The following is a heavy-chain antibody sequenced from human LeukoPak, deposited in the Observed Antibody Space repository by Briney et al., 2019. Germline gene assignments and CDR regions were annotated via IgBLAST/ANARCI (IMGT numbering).Heavy chain of an antibody. D-gene: IGHD3-9*01. CDR2: INPNSGGT. V-gene: IGHV1-2*02. CDR1: GYTFTGYY. Sequence: GASVKVSCKASGYTFTGYYMHWVRQAPGQGLEWMGWINPNSGGTNYAQKFQGGVTMTRDTSISTAYMELSRLRSDDTAVYYCARDESGYSSFDYWGQGTLVTVSS. J-gene: IGHJ4*02. CDR3: ARDESGYSSFDY.